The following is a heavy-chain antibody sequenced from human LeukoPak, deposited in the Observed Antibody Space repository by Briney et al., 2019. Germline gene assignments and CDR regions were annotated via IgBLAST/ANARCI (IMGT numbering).Heavy chain of an antibody. V-gene: IGHV3-13*01. CDR3: VRGGVWGLSSNWLEA. D-gene: IGHD3-16*01. CDR1: GFTFSSHD. J-gene: IGHJ5*02. Sequence: GGSLRLSCAASGFTFSSHDMHWVRQAAGKGLEWVAGFIPAGDRYYAESVKGRFTISREDAKSSLYLQMNSLRVGDTAVYYCVRGGVWGLSSNWLEAWGQGVLVTVSS. CDR2: FIPAGDR.